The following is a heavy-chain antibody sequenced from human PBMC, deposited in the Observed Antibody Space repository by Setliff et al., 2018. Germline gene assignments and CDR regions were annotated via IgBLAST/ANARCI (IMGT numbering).Heavy chain of an antibody. D-gene: IGHD2-15*01. CDR3: ARLPGYCNGGNCYGYYTFDI. Sequence: SETLSLTCTVSGDSISSSSYYWGWIRQPPGKGLEWIGSINYSGITYYSPSLESRVIVSVDTSKNQFSLKLSSVTAADTAVYYCARLPGYCNGGNCYGYYTFDIWGQGTMVTVSS. V-gene: IGHV4-39*01. J-gene: IGHJ3*02. CDR2: INYSGIT. CDR1: GDSISSSSYY.